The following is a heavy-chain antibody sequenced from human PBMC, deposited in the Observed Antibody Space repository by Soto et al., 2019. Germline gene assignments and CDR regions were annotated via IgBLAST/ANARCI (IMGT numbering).Heavy chain of an antibody. J-gene: IGHJ4*02. V-gene: IGHV1-69*02. CDR1: RGTFSSYT. CDR2: IIPILGIA. D-gene: IGHD6-6*01. CDR3: ATDHSSSSGGADFDY. Sequence: QVQLVQSGAEVKKPGSSVKVSCKASRGTFSSYTISWVRQAPGQGLEWMGRIIPILGIANYAQKFQGRVTITADKSTSTAYMELSSLRSEDTAVYYCATDHSSSSGGADFDYWGQRTLVTVSS.